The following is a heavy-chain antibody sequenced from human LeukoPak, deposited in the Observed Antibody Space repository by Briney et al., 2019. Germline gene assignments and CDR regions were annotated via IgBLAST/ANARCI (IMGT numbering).Heavy chain of an antibody. Sequence: GGSLRLSCGASGFTVSSYEMNWVRQAPGKGLEWVSYISSGSTIYYSDSVKGRFTISRDNAKNSLYLQMNSLRAEDTAVYYCARVGYSYGLDYFDYWGQGNLVTVSS. D-gene: IGHD5-18*01. V-gene: IGHV3-48*03. CDR2: ISSGSTI. J-gene: IGHJ4*02. CDR3: ARVGYSYGLDYFDY. CDR1: GFTVSSYE.